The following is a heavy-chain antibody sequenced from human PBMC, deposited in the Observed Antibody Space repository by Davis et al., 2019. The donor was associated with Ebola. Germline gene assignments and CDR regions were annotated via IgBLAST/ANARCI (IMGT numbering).Heavy chain of an antibody. J-gene: IGHJ6*04. CDR3: ARVRSGYYGMDV. D-gene: IGHD6-25*01. CDR2: IYYSGST. CDR1: GGSINSNFYY. V-gene: IGHV4-39*07. Sequence: SETLSLTCTVSGGSINSNFYYWGWVRQPPGKGLEWIGSIYYSGSTYYNPSLKSRVTISVDTSKNQFSLKLSSVTAADTAVYYCARVRSGYYGMDVWGKGTTVTVSS.